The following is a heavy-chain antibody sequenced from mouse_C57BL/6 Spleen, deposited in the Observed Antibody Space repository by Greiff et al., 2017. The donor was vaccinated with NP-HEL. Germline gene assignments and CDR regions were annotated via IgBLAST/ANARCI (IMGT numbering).Heavy chain of an antibody. J-gene: IGHJ1*03. Sequence: EVQLQQSGPELVKPGASVKMSCKASGYTFTDYNMHWVKQSHGKSLEWIGYINPNNGGTSYNQKFKGKATLTVNESSSTAYMELRSLTSEDSAVYYCARIPQYDGSSDRYFDVWGTGTTVTVAS. V-gene: IGHV1-22*01. CDR2: INPNNGGT. CDR1: GYTFTDYN. CDR3: ARIPQYDGSSDRYFDV. D-gene: IGHD1-1*01.